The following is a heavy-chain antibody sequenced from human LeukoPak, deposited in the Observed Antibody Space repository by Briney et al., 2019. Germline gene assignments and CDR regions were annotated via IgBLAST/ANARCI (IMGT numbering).Heavy chain of an antibody. J-gene: IGHJ4*02. CDR2: SSAYNGNT. CDR3: ASNVRYYYDSSGYYPFDY. D-gene: IGHD3-22*01. CDR1: GYTFTSYG. V-gene: IGHV1-18*01. Sequence: GASVKVSCKASGYTFTSYGISWVRQAPGQGLEWMGWSSAYNGNTNYAQKLQGRVTMTTDTSTSTAYMELRSLRSDDTAVYYCASNVRYYYDSSGYYPFDYWGQGTLVTVSS.